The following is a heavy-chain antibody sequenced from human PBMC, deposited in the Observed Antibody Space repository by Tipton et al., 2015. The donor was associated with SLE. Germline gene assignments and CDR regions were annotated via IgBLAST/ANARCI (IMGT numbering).Heavy chain of an antibody. V-gene: IGHV4-4*07. CDR1: GSIVHYY. CDR2: FSTTGST. Sequence: TLSLTCSVSGSIVHYYWSWIRQPAGKGLEWIGRFSTTGSTNYNPSLKSRVTVSVDSSRSQFSLKLTSVTAADTAVYYCARGSPSTIFGGAFDIWGRGTVVTVSS. J-gene: IGHJ3*02. CDR3: ARGSPSTIFGGAFDI. D-gene: IGHD3-3*01.